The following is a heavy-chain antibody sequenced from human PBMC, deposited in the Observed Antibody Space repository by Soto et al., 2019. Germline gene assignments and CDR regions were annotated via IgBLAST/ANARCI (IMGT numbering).Heavy chain of an antibody. CDR2: MNPNTGHT. V-gene: IGHV1-8*01. CDR1: GYTFSYYD. Sequence: ASVKVSCKASGYTFSYYDISWVRQATGQGFEWLGWMNPNTGHTGYAQKFQGRVTMTRNTSTGTAYMELGSLTSEDTAVYYCARAYNWNSGNRVGYWGQGTPVTVSS. J-gene: IGHJ4*02. CDR3: ARAYNWNSGNRVGY. D-gene: IGHD1-7*01.